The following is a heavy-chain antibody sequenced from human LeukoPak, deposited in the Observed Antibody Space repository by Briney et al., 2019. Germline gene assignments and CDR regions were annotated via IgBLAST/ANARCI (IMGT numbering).Heavy chain of an antibody. V-gene: IGHV3-30*04. CDR2: ISYDGSNK. D-gene: IGHD3-22*01. CDR3: ARDLYYYDSSGYFSD. CDR1: GFTFSSYA. Sequence: PGGPLRLSCAASGFTFSSYAMHWVRQAPGKGLEWVAVISYDGSNKYYADSVKGRFTISRDNSKNTLYLQMNSLRAEDTAVYYCARDLYYYDSSGYFSDWGQGTLVTVSS. J-gene: IGHJ4*02.